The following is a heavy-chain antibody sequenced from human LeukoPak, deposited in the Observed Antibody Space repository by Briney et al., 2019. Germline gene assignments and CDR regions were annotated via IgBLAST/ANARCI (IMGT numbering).Heavy chain of an antibody. D-gene: IGHD2-2*01. CDR1: GYTFTSYD. CDR3: GRGVVVVPAANNWFDP. V-gene: IGHV1-8*01. J-gene: IGHJ5*02. Sequence: ASVKVSCKASGYTFTSYDINWVRQATGQGLEWMGWMNPNSGNTGYAQKFQGRVTMTRNTYISTAYMELSSLRAEDTAVYYCGRGVVVVPAANNWFDPWGQGTLVTVCS. CDR2: MNPNSGNT.